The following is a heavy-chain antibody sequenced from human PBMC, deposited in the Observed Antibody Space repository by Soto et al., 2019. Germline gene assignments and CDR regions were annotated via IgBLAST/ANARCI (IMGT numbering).Heavy chain of an antibody. Sequence: QVQLVESGGGVVQPGRSLRLSCAASGFTFSSYGMHWVRQAPGKGLEWVAVISYDGSNKYYADSVKGRFTISRDNSKNTLHLQMNSLRAEDMAVYYCAKDLLAVAGCGYYGMDVWGQGPTVTVSS. CDR1: GFTFSSYG. J-gene: IGHJ6*02. D-gene: IGHD6-19*01. V-gene: IGHV3-30*18. CDR3: AKDLLAVAGCGYYGMDV. CDR2: ISYDGSNK.